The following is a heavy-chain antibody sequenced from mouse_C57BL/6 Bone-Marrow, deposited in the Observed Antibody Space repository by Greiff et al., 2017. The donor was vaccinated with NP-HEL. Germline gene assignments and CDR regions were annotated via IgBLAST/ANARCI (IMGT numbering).Heavy chain of an antibody. Sequence: EVQRVESGEGLVKPGGSLKLSCAASGFTFSSYAMSWVRQTPEKRLEWVAYISSGGDYIYYADTVKGRFTISRDNARNTLYLQMSSLKSEDTAMYYCTRERNYYGSFPYAMDYWGQGTSVTVSS. CDR3: TRERNYYGSFPYAMDY. J-gene: IGHJ4*01. V-gene: IGHV5-9-1*02. D-gene: IGHD1-1*01. CDR2: ISSGGDYI. CDR1: GFTFSSYA.